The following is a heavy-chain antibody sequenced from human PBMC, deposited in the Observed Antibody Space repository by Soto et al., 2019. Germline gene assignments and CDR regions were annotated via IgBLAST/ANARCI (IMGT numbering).Heavy chain of an antibody. CDR1: GFTFSSYA. V-gene: IGHV3-23*01. Sequence: EVQLLESGGGLVQPGGSLRLSCAASGFTFSSYAMSWVRQAPGKGLEWVSAISGSGGSTYYADSVKGRFTISRDNSKNTLYLQMNSLRAEDTAVYYRASGVVAATGYYYGMDVWGQGTTVTVSS. D-gene: IGHD2-15*01. CDR3: ASGVVAATGYYYGMDV. J-gene: IGHJ6*02. CDR2: ISGSGGST.